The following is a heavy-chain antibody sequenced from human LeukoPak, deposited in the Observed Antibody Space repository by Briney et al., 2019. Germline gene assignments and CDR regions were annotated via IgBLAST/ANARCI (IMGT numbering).Heavy chain of an antibody. V-gene: IGHV1-18*01. CDR2: ISAYNGNT. J-gene: IGHJ6*03. CDR3: ARDFVLISSYYYYYMHV. Sequence: ASVTVSCKSSGYTFTSYGISWVRQAPGQGLEWMGWISAYNGNTNYAQKLQGRVTMTTDTSTSTAYMELRSLRSDDTAVYYCARDFVLISSYYYYYMHVWGKGTTVTVS. CDR1: GYTFTSYG. D-gene: IGHD2-8*01.